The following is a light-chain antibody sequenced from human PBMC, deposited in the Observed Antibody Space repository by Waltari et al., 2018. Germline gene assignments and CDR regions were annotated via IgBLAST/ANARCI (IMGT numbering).Light chain of an antibody. J-gene: IGKJ1*01. V-gene: IGKV1-39*01. CDR1: QTISTY. CDR2: AAS. CDR3: QHYNGYPPWT. Sequence: DIQMTQSPSSLSASVGASVTITCRASQTISTYLNWYQQTAGKAPKLLIYAASTLQSGVPSRFRGSGSGTDFTLTISSLQPEDFATYYCQHYNGYPPWTFGQGTKVEFK.